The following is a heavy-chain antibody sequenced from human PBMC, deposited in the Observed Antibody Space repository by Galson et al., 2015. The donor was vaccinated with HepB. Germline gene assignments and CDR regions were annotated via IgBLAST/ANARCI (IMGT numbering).Heavy chain of an antibody. CDR2: IFHSGTT. J-gene: IGHJ4*02. CDR3: ARGDKYGSGRRHPPYFDY. Sequence: ETLSLTCTVSGDSIRSGDHYWAWIRQPPGKGLEWIGSIFHSGTTYYNPSLRRQVTLSVDTSTNQFSLKLGSVTAADTAVYFCARGDKYGSGRRHPPYFDYWGQGTLVPVSS. D-gene: IGHD3-10*01. V-gene: IGHV4-39*01. CDR1: GDSIRSGDHY.